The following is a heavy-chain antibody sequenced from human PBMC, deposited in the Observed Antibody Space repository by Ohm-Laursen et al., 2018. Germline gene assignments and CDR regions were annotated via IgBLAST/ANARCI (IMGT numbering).Heavy chain of an antibody. D-gene: IGHD3-10*01. CDR2: IDPYSDDT. V-gene: IGHV1-2*05. Sequence: GASVKVSCKASGYSFSDYHIHWVRQVPGQGLEWMGRIDPYSDDTKYAQDFQGRVTMTTDTSIGTAYMELSRLTSDDTGVYYCARGEFSFDPWGQGTLVTVSS. CDR1: GYSFSDYH. CDR3: ARGEFSFDP. J-gene: IGHJ5*02.